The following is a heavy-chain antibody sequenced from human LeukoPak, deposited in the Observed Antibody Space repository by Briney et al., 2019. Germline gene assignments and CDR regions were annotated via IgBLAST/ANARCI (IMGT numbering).Heavy chain of an antibody. CDR2: INPNSGGT. CDR3: AREPGIAAAGTIDY. J-gene: IGHJ4*02. CDR1: GYTFTGYY. Sequence: GASVKVSCKASGYTFTGYYMHWVRQAPGQGLEWMGWINPNSGGTNYAQKFQGRVTMTRGTSISTAYMELSRLRSDDTAVYYCAREPGIAAAGTIDYWGQGTLVTVSS. V-gene: IGHV1-2*02. D-gene: IGHD6-13*01.